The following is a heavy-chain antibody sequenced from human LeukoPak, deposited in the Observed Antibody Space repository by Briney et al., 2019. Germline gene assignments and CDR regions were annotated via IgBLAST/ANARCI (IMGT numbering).Heavy chain of an antibody. J-gene: IGHJ4*02. CDR3: ARDKAGPVVVPAAKGGFDY. CDR1: GFTFSSYS. D-gene: IGHD2-2*01. V-gene: IGHV3-21*01. CDR2: ISSSSSYI. Sequence: GGSLRLSCAASGFTFSSYSMNWVRQAPGKGLEWVSSISSSSSYIYYADSVKGRFTISRDNAKNSLYLQMNSLRAEDTAVYYCARDKAGPVVVPAAKGGFDYWGQGTLVTVSS.